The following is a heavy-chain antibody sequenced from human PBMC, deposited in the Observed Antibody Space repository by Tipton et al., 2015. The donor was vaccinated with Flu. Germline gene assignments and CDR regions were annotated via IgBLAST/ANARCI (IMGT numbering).Heavy chain of an antibody. Sequence: SLRLSCAASGFTFSSYSMNWVRQAPGKGLEWVSSISSSSSYIYYADSVKGRFTISRDNAKNSLYLQMNSLRAEDTAVYYCARDRYSSSWYSGYYYYYGMDVWGQGTTVTVSS. CDR2: ISSSSSYI. V-gene: IGHV3-21*01. CDR1: GFTFSSYS. D-gene: IGHD6-13*01. CDR3: ARDRYSSSWYSGYYYYYGMDV. J-gene: IGHJ6*02.